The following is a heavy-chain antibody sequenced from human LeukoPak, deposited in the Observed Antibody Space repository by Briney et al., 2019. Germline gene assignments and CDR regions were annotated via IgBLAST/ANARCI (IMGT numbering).Heavy chain of an antibody. CDR2: INPNSGGT. CDR3: ARVTHYDFWSGALDY. CDR1: GFTFTSSA. D-gene: IGHD3-3*01. V-gene: IGHV1-2*02. J-gene: IGHJ4*02. Sequence: GASVKVSCKASGFTFTSSAVQWVRQAPGQGLEWMGWINPNSGGTNYAQKFQGRVTMTRGTSISTAYMELSRLRSDDTAVYYCARVTHYDFWSGALDYWGQGTLVTVSS.